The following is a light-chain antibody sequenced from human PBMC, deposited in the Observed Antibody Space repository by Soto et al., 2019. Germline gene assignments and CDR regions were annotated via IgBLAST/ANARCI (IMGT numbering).Light chain of an antibody. CDR3: QQYNDWLLT. CDR2: GAS. J-gene: IGKJ4*01. V-gene: IGKV3-15*01. Sequence: EIVLTQSPATLSLSPGERATLSCRASQTVSSNLAWYQQKPGQSPRLLIYGASTRATGIPARLSGSGSGTEFTLPISSLQSEDFAVYYCQQYNDWLLTFGGGAKVEIK. CDR1: QTVSSN.